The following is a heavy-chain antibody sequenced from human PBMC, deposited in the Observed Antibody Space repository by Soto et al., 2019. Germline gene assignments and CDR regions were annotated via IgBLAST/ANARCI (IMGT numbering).Heavy chain of an antibody. CDR1: GGSFSGYY. CDR3: ARAPMITFGGVIVQGSWFDP. CDR2: INHSGST. D-gene: IGHD3-16*02. Sequence: SETLSLTCAVYGGSFSGYYWSWIRQPPGKGLEWIGEINHSGSTNYNPSLKSRVTISVDTSKNQFSLKLSSVTAADTAVYYCARAPMITFGGVIVQGSWFDPWGQGTLVTVSS. V-gene: IGHV4-34*01. J-gene: IGHJ5*02.